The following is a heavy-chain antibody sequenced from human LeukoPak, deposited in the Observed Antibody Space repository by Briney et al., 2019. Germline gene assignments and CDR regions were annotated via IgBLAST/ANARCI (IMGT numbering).Heavy chain of an antibody. V-gene: IGHV5-51*01. CDR2: IYPGDSDT. CDR1: GYSFTSYW. J-gene: IGHJ5*02. D-gene: IGHD6-13*01. Sequence: PGESLKISCKGSGYSFTSYWIGWVRQMPGKGLEWMGIIYPGDSDTRYSPSFQGQVTISADKSISTAYLQWSSLRASDTAMYYCARLLRKPQGGAAAANWFDPWGQGTLVTVSS. CDR3: ARLLRKPQGGAAAANWFDP.